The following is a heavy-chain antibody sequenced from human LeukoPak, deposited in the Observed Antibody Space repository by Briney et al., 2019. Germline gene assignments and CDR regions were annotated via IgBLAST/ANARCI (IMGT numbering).Heavy chain of an antibody. CDR3: AKDPPPSITMIVVAPLPDY. D-gene: IGHD3-22*01. CDR2: IRYDGSNK. V-gene: IGHV3-30*02. J-gene: IGHJ4*02. CDR1: GFSFSSYG. Sequence: PGGSLRLSCAASGFSFSSYGMHWVRQAPGKGLEWVAFIRYDGSNKYYADSVKGRFTISRDNSKNTLYLQMNSLRAEDTAVYYCAKDPPPSITMIVVAPLPDYWGQGTLVTVSS.